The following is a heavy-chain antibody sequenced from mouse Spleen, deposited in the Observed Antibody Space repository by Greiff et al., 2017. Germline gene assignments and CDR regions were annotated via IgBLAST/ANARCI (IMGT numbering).Heavy chain of an antibody. CDR1: GYTFTSYW. J-gene: IGHJ1*03. CDR2: IDPSDSET. CDR3: ARSVNGNVGV. D-gene: IGHD2-1*01. Sequence: QVQLKQPGAELVRPGSSVKLSCKASGYTFTSYWMHWVKQRPIQGLEWIGNIDPSDSETHYNQKFKDKATLTVDKSSSTAYMQLSSLTSEDSAVYYCARSVNGNVGVWGTGTTVTVSS. V-gene: IGHV1-52*01.